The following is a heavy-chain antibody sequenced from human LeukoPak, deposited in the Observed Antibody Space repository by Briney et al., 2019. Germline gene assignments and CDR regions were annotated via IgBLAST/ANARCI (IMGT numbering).Heavy chain of an antibody. V-gene: IGHV1-69*05. D-gene: IGHD6-13*01. Sequence: SVKVSCKASGGTFSSYAISWVRQALGQGLEWMGGIIPIFGTANYAQKFQGRVTITTDESTSTAYMELSSLRSEDTAVYYCARERGSSWFDAFDIWGQGTMVTVSS. CDR2: IIPIFGTA. CDR3: ARERGSSWFDAFDI. CDR1: GGTFSSYA. J-gene: IGHJ3*02.